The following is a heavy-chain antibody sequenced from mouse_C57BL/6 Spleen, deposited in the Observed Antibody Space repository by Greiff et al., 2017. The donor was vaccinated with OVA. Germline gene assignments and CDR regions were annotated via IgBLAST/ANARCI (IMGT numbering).Heavy chain of an antibody. D-gene: IGHD1-1*02. CDR1: GYTFTSYW. Sequence: QVQLQQPGAELVMPGASVKLSCKASGYTFTSYWMHWVKQRPGQGLEWIGEIDPSDSYTNYNQKFKGKSTLTVDKSSSTAYMQLSSLASEDSAVYYCAVVLGAFAYWGQGTLVTVSA. CDR2: IDPSDSYT. J-gene: IGHJ3*01. CDR3: AVVLGAFAY. V-gene: IGHV1-69*01.